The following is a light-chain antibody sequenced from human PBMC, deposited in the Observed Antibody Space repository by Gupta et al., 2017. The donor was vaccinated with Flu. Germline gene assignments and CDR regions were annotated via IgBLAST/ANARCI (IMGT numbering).Light chain of an antibody. V-gene: IGKV1-39*01. J-gene: IGKJ1*01. CDR2: GAS. CDR3: QQTYTAPGT. CDR1: QSISRY. Sequence: GDRVTISCRASQSISRYLHWFQQKPGKAPKLLIYGASSLQGGVSSRFSGSGSGTDFTLTISALQPEDFATYYCQQTYTAPGTFGQGTRGEI.